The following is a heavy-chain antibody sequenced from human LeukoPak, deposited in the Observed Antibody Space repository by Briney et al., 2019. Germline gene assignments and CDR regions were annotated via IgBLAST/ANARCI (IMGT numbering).Heavy chain of an antibody. Sequence: GGSLRLSCAASRFTFSSYGMSWVRQAPGKGLEWVSSISGSGGSTYYAGSVKGRITISRDNSKNTLYLQMNSLRDEDTAVYYCAKSSYYDASGYYREYYFDYWGQGTLVTVSS. D-gene: IGHD3-22*01. CDR1: RFTFSSYG. J-gene: IGHJ4*02. V-gene: IGHV3-23*01. CDR3: AKSSYYDASGYYREYYFDY. CDR2: ISGSGGST.